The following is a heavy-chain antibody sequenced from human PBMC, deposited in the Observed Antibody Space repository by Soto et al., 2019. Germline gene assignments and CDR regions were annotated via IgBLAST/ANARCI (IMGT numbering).Heavy chain of an antibody. CDR3: ARCTVDTIVTSGWCHYLEP. V-gene: IGHV3-23*01. J-gene: IGHJ5*02. CDR1: GFTFSSSA. Sequence: EVQLLDSGGGLVQPGGSLRLSCAASGFTFSSSAMSWVRQAPGKGLEWVSAVSGSGGTTYYADSVRGRFTISRDNSKNTLYLQMNSARAEDTAIYYCARCTVDTIVTSGWCHYLEPWGQGTLVTVSS. CDR2: VSGSGGTT. D-gene: IGHD6-19*01.